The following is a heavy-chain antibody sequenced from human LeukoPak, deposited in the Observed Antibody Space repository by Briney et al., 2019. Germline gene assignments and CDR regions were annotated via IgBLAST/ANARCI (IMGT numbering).Heavy chain of an antibody. V-gene: IGHV3-21*01. CDR2: ISSSSSYI. D-gene: IGHD3-10*01. CDR1: GFTFSSYS. Sequence: GGSLRLSCAASGFTFSSYSMNWVRQAPGKGLEWVSLISSSSSYIYYVDSVKGRFTISRDNAKNSLYLQMNSLRAEDTAVYYCAKVGVLAGSKYFDYWGQGTLVTVSS. CDR3: AKVGVLAGSKYFDY. J-gene: IGHJ4*02.